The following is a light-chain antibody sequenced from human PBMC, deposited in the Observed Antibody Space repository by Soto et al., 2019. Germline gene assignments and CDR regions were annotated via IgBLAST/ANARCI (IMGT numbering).Light chain of an antibody. V-gene: IGKV3-20*01. Sequence: EIVLTQSPGTLSLSPGERATLSCRASQSVNNRYLAWYQQKPGQAPRLLIYDASSRATGIPDRFSGSGSGTDFTLISSRLEPDDFAVYYCQQDGTSRTFGQGTKVELK. J-gene: IGKJ1*01. CDR2: DAS. CDR1: QSVNNRY. CDR3: QQDGTSRT.